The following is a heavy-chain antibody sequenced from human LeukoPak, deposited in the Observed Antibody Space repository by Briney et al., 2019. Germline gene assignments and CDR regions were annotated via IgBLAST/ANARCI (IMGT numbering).Heavy chain of an antibody. CDR2: IYYSGST. D-gene: IGHD6-13*01. CDR3: ARDRWGAAAGFDY. Sequence: NPSETLSLTCTVSGVSISSGGYYWSWIRQHPGKGLEWIGYIYYSGSTYYNPSLKSRVTISVDTSKNQFSLKLSSVTAADTAVYYCARDRWGAAAGFDYWGQGTLVTVSS. J-gene: IGHJ4*02. V-gene: IGHV4-31*03. CDR1: GVSISSGGYY.